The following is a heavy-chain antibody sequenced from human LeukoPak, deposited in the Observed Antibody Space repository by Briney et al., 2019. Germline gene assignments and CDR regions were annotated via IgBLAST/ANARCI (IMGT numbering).Heavy chain of an antibody. D-gene: IGHD6-13*01. CDR2: IIPIFGTA. Sequence: SVKVSCKASGGTFSSYAISWVRQAPGQGLEWMGGIIPIFGTANYAQKFQGRVTITADESTSTAYMELSSLRSEGTAVYYCATSSSSLDAFDIWGQGTMVTVSS. V-gene: IGHV1-69*13. CDR3: ATSSSSLDAFDI. J-gene: IGHJ3*02. CDR1: GGTFSSYA.